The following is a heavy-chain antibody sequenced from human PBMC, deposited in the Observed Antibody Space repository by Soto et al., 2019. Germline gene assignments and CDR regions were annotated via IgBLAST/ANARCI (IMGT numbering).Heavy chain of an antibody. Sequence: EVQLLESGGGLVQPGGSLRLSCAASGFTFSSYAMRWVRQAPGKGLYWVSGISGSGGSTYYADSMKGRFTISRDNSKNTLDLRMNGLRAGDTAVDYCTKERSALYYDYWSGYSGAFDYWGEGTLVTVCS. CDR1: GFTFSSYA. CDR3: TKERSALYYDYWSGYSGAFDY. D-gene: IGHD3-3*01. CDR2: ISGSGGST. J-gene: IGHJ4*02. V-gene: IGHV3-23*01.